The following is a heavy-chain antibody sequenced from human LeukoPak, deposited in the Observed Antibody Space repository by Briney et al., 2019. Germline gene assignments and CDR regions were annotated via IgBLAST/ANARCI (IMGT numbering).Heavy chain of an antibody. CDR1: GYTLTELS. V-gene: IGHV1-24*01. D-gene: IGHD2-15*01. J-gene: IGHJ4*02. CDR3: ATARYCSGGSCYKPHSFDY. CDR2: FDPEDGET. Sequence: ASVKVSCKVSGYTLTELSMHWVRQAPGKGLEWMGGFDPEDGETIYAQKFQGRVTMTEDTSTDTAYMELSSLRSEDTAVYYCATARYCSGGSCYKPHSFDYWGQGTLVTVSS.